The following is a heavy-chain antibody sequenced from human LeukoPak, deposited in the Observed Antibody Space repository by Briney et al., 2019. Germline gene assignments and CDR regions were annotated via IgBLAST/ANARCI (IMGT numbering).Heavy chain of an antibody. CDR1: GGSFSGYY. CDR3: ARHPYYDILTSYYRRSSGAPDY. CDR2: INHSGST. J-gene: IGHJ4*02. Sequence: SETLSPTCAVYGGSFSGYYWSWIRQPPGKGLEWIGEINHSGSTNYNPSLKSRVTISVDTSKNQFSLKLSSVTAADTAVYYCARHPYYDILTSYYRRSSGAPDYWGQGTLVTVSS. V-gene: IGHV4-34*01. D-gene: IGHD3-9*01.